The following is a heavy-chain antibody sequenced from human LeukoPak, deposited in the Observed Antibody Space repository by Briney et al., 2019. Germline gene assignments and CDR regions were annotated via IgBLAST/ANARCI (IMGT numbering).Heavy chain of an antibody. CDR3: ARGVDY. Sequence: GGSLRLSCAASGFTFSRYIMNWVRQAPGKGLEWVSYISSSSRTMYYADSVKGRFTISRDNSKNTLYLQMNSLRAEDTAVYYCARGVDYWGQGTLVTVSS. CDR1: GFTFSRYI. D-gene: IGHD1-26*01. J-gene: IGHJ4*02. V-gene: IGHV3-48*01. CDR2: ISSSSRTM.